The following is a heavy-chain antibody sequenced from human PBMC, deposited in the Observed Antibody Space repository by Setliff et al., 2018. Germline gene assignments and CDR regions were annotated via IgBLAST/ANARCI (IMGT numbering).Heavy chain of an antibody. CDR3: ARVPHIWFGELVTFDDAFGI. D-gene: IGHD3-10*01. CDR2: INHSGST. CDR1: GGSFTDHF. Sequence: SETLSLTCAVYGGSFTDHFWSWIRQPPGKGLEWIGEINHSGSTNYNPSLKSRVSISVDASKNQFSLKLTSVTAADTAVYFCARVPHIWFGELVTFDDAFGIWGQGTMVTVS. V-gene: IGHV4-34*01. J-gene: IGHJ3*02.